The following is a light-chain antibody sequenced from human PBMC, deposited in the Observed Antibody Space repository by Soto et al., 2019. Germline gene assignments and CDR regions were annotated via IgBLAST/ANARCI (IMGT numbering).Light chain of an antibody. J-gene: IGLJ1*01. CDR2: DAD. CDR1: SSNIGRNY. CDR3: GAWDSSLKTYA. V-gene: IGLV1-51*01. Sequence: SVLTQPPSVSAAPGQTVTLSCSGSSSNIGRNYVSWYQHLPGTAPKLLIFDADKRPSGIPDRFSGSKSGASATLGITGLQTGDEADYYCGAWDSSLKTYAFGTGTKV.